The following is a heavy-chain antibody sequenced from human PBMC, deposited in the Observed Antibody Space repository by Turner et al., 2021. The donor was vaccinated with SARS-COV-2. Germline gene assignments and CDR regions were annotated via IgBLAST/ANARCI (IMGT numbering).Heavy chain of an antibody. Sequence: QVQLVQSGAEGTKPGASVKVSCKTSGYTFTNYYMHGARQAPGQGLEWMGCVNPNSGGTNYALRIQSKVTMTSDTSITTAYMELNSLRSDDTAVYYCAKVVLQGIPNFDFWGQGTLVTVSS. CDR2: VNPNSGGT. V-gene: IGHV1-2*02. CDR3: AKVVLQGIPNFDF. J-gene: IGHJ4*02. CDR1: GYTFTNYY. D-gene: IGHD6-13*01.